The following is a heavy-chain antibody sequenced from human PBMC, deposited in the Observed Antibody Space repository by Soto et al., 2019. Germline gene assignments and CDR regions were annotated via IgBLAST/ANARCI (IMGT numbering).Heavy chain of an antibody. CDR2: INAKNGGT. CDR3: ARSHCTHGICYTEVIPS. V-gene: IGHV1-2*02. CDR1: SFTFIDFY. Sequence: GASVKVSCKASSFTFIDFYIHWLRQAPGQGLEWMGWINAKNGGTRYAEKFQDRVTLTRDRSVRTAYLELQRLRSDDTAVYYCARSHCTHGICYTEVIPSWGQGTLVTVSS. D-gene: IGHD2-8*01. J-gene: IGHJ4*02.